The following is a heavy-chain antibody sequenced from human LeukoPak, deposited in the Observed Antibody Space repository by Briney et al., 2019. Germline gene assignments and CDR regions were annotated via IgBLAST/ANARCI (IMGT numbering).Heavy chain of an antibody. CDR3: AKGSYGSGSYYPIIFDY. CDR2: ISGSGGST. CDR1: GFTFSSYA. V-gene: IGHV3-23*01. D-gene: IGHD3-10*01. J-gene: IGHJ4*02. Sequence: GGSLRLSCAASGFTFSSYAMSWVRQAPGKGLEWVSAISGSGGSTYYADSVKGRFTISRDNSKNTLYLQMNSLRAEDTAVYYCAKGSYGSGSYYPIIFDYWGQGTLVTVSS.